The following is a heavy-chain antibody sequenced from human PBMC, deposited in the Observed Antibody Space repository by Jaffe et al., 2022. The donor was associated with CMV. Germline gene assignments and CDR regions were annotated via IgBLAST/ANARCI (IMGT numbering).Heavy chain of an antibody. J-gene: IGHJ4*02. CDR1: GFTFSSYW. CDR2: IKQDGSEK. CDR3: ARARAARGYYFDY. D-gene: IGHD2-15*01. Sequence: EVQLVESGGGLVQPGGSLRLSCAASGFTFSSYWMSWVRQAPGKGLEWVANIKQDGSEKYYVDSVKGRFTISRDNAKNSLYLQMNSLRAEDTAVYYCARARAARGYYFDYWGQGTLVTVSS. V-gene: IGHV3-7*03.